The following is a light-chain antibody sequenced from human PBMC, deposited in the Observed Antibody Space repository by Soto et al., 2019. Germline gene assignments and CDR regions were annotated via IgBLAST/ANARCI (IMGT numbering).Light chain of an antibody. CDR3: QHYDVYPYT. CDR2: QAS. Sequence: DIQMTQSPFTLSASVGDRVTITCRASQSVGNWLAWYQQKPGKVPKLLIFQASILATGVPSRCSGRGSGTEFTLSINSLQPDDFATYYCQHYDVYPYTFGQGTKLDIK. CDR1: QSVGNW. V-gene: IGKV1-5*03. J-gene: IGKJ2*01.